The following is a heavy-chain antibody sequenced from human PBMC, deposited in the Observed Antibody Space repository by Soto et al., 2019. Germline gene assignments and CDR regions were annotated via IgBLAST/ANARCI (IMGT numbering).Heavy chain of an antibody. V-gene: IGHV1-8*02. CDR2: MNPNSGNT. J-gene: IGHJ6*03. D-gene: IGHD4-4*01. CDR3: ARGRVPPLTTSHYYYYMDV. CDR1: GYTFTSYD. Sequence: ASVKVSCKASGYTFTSYDINWVRQATGQGLEWMGWMNPNSGNTGYAEKFQGRVTMTRNTSISTAYMELSSLRSEDTALYYCARGRVPPLTTSHYYYYMDVWGQGTTVTVSS.